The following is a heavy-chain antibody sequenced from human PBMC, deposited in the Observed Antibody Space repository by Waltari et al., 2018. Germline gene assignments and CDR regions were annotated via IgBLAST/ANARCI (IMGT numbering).Heavy chain of an antibody. J-gene: IGHJ4*02. CDR1: GGSISSYY. CDR3: AYSSGYNSNIDY. CDR2: IYSSGST. Sequence: QVQLQESGPGLVKPSETLSLTCTVSGGSISSYYWSWIRQPPGKGLEWIGYIYSSGSTNYNPSLKRRVTISVDTSKNQFSLKLSSVTAADTAVYYCAYSSGYNSNIDYWGQGTLVTVSS. D-gene: IGHD2-15*01. V-gene: IGHV4-59*01.